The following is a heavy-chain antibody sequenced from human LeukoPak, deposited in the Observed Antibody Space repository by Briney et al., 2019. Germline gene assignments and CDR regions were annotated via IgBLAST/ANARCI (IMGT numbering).Heavy chain of an antibody. D-gene: IGHD3-10*01. CDR1: GFTFSSFD. J-gene: IGHJ4*02. CDR3: AIPFNYYGSGMYY. CDR2: ISSSSSYI. V-gene: IGHV3-21*01. Sequence: GGSLRLSCAASGFTFSSFDMTWVRQAPGKGLEWVSSISSSSSYIYYADSVKGRFTISRDNAKNSLYLQMNSLRAEDTAVYYCAIPFNYYGSGMYYWGQGTLVTVSS.